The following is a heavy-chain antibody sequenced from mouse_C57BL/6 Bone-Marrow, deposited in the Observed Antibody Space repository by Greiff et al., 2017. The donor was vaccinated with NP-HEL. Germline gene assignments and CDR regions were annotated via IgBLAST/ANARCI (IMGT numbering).Heavy chain of an antibody. V-gene: IGHV5-6*01. CDR1: GFTFSSYG. J-gene: IGHJ3*01. D-gene: IGHD2-4*01. CDR3: ASPYDYDVAWFAY. CDR2: ISSGGSYT. Sequence: EVKLMESGGDLVKPGGSLKLSCAASGFTFSSYGMSWVRQTPDKRLEWVATISSGGSYTSYPDSVKGRFTISIDNAKNTLYLQMSSLKSEDTSMYYCASPYDYDVAWFAYWGQGTLVTVSA.